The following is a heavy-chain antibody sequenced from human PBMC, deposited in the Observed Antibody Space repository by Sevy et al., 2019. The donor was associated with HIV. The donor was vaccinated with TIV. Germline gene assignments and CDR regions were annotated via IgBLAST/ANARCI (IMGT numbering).Heavy chain of an antibody. J-gene: IGHJ4*02. V-gene: IGHV1-2*02. CDR1: GYTFTGQY. CDR3: SRDLRLRGYSYGCFDY. CDR2: INPNSGDT. Sequence: ASVKVSCKASGYTFTGQYIHWVRQAPGQGLEWMGWINPNSGDTNYAQEFQGRVTTTRDTSITTAYMELSGLKSDDTAVYYCSRDLRLRGYSYGCFDYWGQGSLVTV. D-gene: IGHD5-18*01.